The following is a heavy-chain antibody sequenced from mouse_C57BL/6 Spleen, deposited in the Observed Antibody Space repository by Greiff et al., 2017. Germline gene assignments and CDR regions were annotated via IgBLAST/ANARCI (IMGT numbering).Heavy chain of an antibody. CDR1: GFNIKDYY. CDR3: AKTGFAY. CDR2: IDPEDGGT. J-gene: IGHJ3*01. V-gene: IGHV14-2*01. Sequence: EVMLVESGAELVKPGASVKLSCTASGFNIKDYYMHWVKQRTEQGLEWIGRIDPEDGGTKYAPKFQGKATMTADTSSNTAYLQLSSLTSEDAAVYYLAKTGFAYWGQGTLVTVSA.